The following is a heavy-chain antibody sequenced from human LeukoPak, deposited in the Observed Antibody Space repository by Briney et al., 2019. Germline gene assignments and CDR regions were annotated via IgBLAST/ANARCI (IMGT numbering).Heavy chain of an antibody. CDR3: ARAYRAHQTFHSYHFFDF. CDR1: GGSFSGYY. D-gene: IGHD5-18*01. V-gene: IGHV4-34*01. Sequence: SETLSLTCAVYGGSFSGYYWNWIRQPPGKGLEWIGEINHYGSTKYSPSLKSRVTISGDTSKNQFSLRLNSVTAADTAVYYCARAYRAHQTFHSYHFFDFWGRGTLVTVSS. J-gene: IGHJ4*02. CDR2: INHYGST.